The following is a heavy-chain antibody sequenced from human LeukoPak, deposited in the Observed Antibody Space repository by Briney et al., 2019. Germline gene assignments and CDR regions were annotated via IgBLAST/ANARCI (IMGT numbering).Heavy chain of an antibody. V-gene: IGHV4-59*01. CDR1: GGSISSNY. D-gene: IGHD5-18*01. CDR2: IYYSGST. CDR3: ARAGYSYGSIVFDY. J-gene: IGHJ4*02. Sequence: SETLSLTCTVSGGSISSNYWSWIRQPPGRGLEWIGYIYYSGSTNYNPSIKSRVTISADTSKNQFSLKVSSVTAADTGVYYCARAGYSYGSIVFDYWGQGTLVTVSS.